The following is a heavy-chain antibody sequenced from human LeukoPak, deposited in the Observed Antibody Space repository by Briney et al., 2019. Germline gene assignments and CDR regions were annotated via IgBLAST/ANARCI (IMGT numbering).Heavy chain of an antibody. V-gene: IGHV3-7*01. J-gene: IGHJ4*02. D-gene: IGHD2-2*01. Sequence: SGGSLRLSCAASGFTFSSYWMSWVRQAPGKGLEWVANIKQDGSEKYYVDSVKGRFTISRDNAKNSLYLQMNSLRAEDTAVYYCARVGYCSSTSCHGFEDWGQATLVTVSS. CDR1: GFTFSSYW. CDR3: ARVGYCSSTSCHGFED. CDR2: IKQDGSEK.